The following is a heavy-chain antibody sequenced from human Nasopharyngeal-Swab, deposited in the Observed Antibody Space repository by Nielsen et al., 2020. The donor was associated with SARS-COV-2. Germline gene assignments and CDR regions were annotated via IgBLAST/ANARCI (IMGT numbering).Heavy chain of an antibody. CDR3: ARANPEPSTSSGWYGRLVHYFDY. D-gene: IGHD6-19*01. CDR2: LYHSGST. Sequence: APGQGLEWIGDLYHSGSTNYNPSLKSRVTISVDKSKNQFSLKLSSVTAADTAVYYCARANPEPSTSSGWYGRLVHYFDYWGQGTLVTVSS. J-gene: IGHJ4*02. V-gene: IGHV4-4*02.